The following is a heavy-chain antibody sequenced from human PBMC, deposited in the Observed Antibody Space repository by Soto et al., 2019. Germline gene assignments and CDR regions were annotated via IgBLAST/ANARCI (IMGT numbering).Heavy chain of an antibody. CDR3: AKVFAERTTWHYYYMDV. J-gene: IGHJ6*03. CDR1: GFTFDDYA. D-gene: IGHD4-4*01. Sequence: GGSLRLSCAASGFTFDDYAMHWVRQAPGKGLEWVSGISWNSGSIGYADSVKGRFTISRDNAKNSLYLQMNSLRAEDTALYYCAKVFAERTTWHYYYMDVWGKGTTVTVSS. V-gene: IGHV3-9*01. CDR2: ISWNSGSI.